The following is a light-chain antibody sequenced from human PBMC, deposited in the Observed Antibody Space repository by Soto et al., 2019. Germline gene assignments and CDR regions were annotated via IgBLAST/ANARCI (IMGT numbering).Light chain of an antibody. V-gene: IGKV1-12*01. Sequence: DIQMTQSPSPVSASVGDRVTITCRASQGISTWLAWYQQKPGSAPKLLIYAASSLQSGVPSRFSGSGSGTYFTLTITSLQPEDFATYYCLQSDSFPHTFGQGTKLQIK. CDR2: AAS. CDR1: QGISTW. CDR3: LQSDSFPHT. J-gene: IGKJ2*01.